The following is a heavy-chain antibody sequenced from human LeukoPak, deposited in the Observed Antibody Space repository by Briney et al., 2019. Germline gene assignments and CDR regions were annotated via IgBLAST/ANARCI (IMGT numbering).Heavy chain of an antibody. CDR1: GFSFKNYG. CDR3: AKLGHMFYYDSGWHFDC. V-gene: IGHV3-30*18. D-gene: IGHD3-10*01. Sequence: GGSLRLSCAASGFSFKNYGMHWIRQAPGKGLEWVALISYDGSHNYYADSVKGRFTISRDNSKNTLYLQMNSLKPDDTAMYYCAKLGHMFYYDSGWHFDCWGQGTLVTVSS. J-gene: IGHJ4*02. CDR2: ISYDGSHN.